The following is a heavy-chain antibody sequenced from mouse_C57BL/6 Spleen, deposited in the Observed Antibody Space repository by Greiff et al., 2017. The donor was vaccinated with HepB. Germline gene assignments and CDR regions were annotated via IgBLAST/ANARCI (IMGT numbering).Heavy chain of an antibody. D-gene: IGHD6-1*01. CDR2: IYPGDGDT. CDR1: GYAFSSYW. CDR3: AREEDSEYFDY. Sequence: VQLQQSGAELVKPGASVKISCKASGYAFSSYWMNWVKQRPGKGLEWIGQIYPGDGDTNYNGKFKGTATLTADKSSSTAYMQLSSLTSEDSAVYFCAREEDSEYFDYWGQGTTLTVSS. V-gene: IGHV1-80*01. J-gene: IGHJ2*01.